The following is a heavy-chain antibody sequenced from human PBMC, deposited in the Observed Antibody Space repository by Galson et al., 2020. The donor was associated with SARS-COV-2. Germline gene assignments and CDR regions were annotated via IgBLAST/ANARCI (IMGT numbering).Heavy chain of an antibody. V-gene: IGHV3-64D*06. D-gene: IGHD6-13*01. Sequence: GESLKISCSASGFTFSTYAMHWVRQAPGKGLEYVSAISSNGVNTYYADSVKGRFTISRDTSKNTLYLQMSSLRAADTAVYYCVKGSGSSWYGAFDIWGQGTMVTVSS. J-gene: IGHJ3*02. CDR2: ISSNGVNT. CDR3: VKGSGSSWYGAFDI. CDR1: GFTFSTYA.